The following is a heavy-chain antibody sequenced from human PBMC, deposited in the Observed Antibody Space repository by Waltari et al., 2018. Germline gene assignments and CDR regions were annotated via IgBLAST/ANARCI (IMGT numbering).Heavy chain of an antibody. CDR2: MNPNSGNT. V-gene: IGHV1-8*03. D-gene: IGHD2-2*01. CDR1: GYTFTSYD. CDR3: ARGPIVVVPAAPYYFDY. J-gene: IGHJ4*02. Sequence: QVQLVQSGAEVKKPGASVKVSCKASGYTFTSYDINWVRPATGQGLEWMGWMNPNSGNTGYAQKFQGRVTITRNTSISTAYMELSSLRSEDTAVYYCARGPIVVVPAAPYYFDYWGQGTLVTVSS.